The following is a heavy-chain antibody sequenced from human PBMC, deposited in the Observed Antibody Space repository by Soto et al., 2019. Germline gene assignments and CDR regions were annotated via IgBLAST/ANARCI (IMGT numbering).Heavy chain of an antibody. J-gene: IGHJ4*02. V-gene: IGHV3-23*01. CDR3: ARDPSFRELLVHFDN. CDR1: GFTFNTYA. Sequence: QPVGSLRLSCAASGFTFNTYAMSWVRQAPGKGLEWVSRISDSGGSIDYADSVKGRFTISRDNSKNTLYLQMSSLRDGDTAVYYCARDPSFRELLVHFDNWGQGTLVTVSS. D-gene: IGHD1-26*01. CDR2: ISDSGGSI.